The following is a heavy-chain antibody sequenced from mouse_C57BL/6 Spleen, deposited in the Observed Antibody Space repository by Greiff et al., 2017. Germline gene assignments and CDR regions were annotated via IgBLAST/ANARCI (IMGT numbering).Heavy chain of an antibody. CDR3: ARDPSFITTVVGY. Sequence: QVQLKESGAELVKPGASVKMSCKASGYTFTSYWITWVKQRPGQGLEWIGDIYPGSGSTNYNEKFKSKATLTVDTSSSTAYMQLSSLTSEDSAVYYCARDPSFITTVVGYWGQGTTLTVSS. CDR1: GYTFTSYW. D-gene: IGHD1-1*01. V-gene: IGHV1-55*01. J-gene: IGHJ2*01. CDR2: IYPGSGST.